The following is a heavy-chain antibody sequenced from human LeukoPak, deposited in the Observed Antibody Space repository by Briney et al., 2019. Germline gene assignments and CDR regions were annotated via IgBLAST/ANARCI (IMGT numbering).Heavy chain of an antibody. CDR3: ARDRETLRPGYSSSWSNVGYYYGMDV. V-gene: IGHV1-18*01. CDR1: GYTFTSYG. Sequence: GASVKVSCKASGYTFTSYGISWVRQAPGQGLEWMGWISAYSGNTNYAQKLQGRVTMTTDTYTSTASMELRSLRSDDTAVYYCARDRETLRPGYSSSWSNVGYYYGMDVWGQGTTVTVSS. D-gene: IGHD6-13*01. J-gene: IGHJ6*02. CDR2: ISAYSGNT.